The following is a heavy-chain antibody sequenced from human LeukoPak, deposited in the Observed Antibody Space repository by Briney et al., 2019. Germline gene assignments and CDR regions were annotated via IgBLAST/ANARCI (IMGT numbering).Heavy chain of an antibody. CDR3: AKDNAGSDSGYYPD. CDR2: ISWNSGSI. V-gene: IGHV3-9*01. J-gene: IGHJ4*02. CDR1: GFTFDDYA. D-gene: IGHD3-22*01. Sequence: PGGSLRLSCAASGFTFDDYAMHWVRQAPGKGLEWVSGISWNSGSIGYADSVKGRFTISRDNAKNSLYLQMNSLRAEDTALYYCAKDNAGSDSGYYPDWGQGTLVTVSS.